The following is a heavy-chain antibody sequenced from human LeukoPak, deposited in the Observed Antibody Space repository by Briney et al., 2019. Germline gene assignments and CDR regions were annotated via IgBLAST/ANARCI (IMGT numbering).Heavy chain of an antibody. Sequence: SETLSLTCAVSGGSISSGSYSWSWIRQPPGKGLEWIGYIYHSGSTYYNPSLKSRVTISVDRSKNQFSLKLTSVTAADTAVYYCARYSSTWPYWYFDLWGQGTLVTVSS. J-gene: IGHJ2*01. CDR2: IYHSGST. CDR1: GGSISSGSYS. D-gene: IGHD6-13*01. CDR3: ARYSSTWPYWYFDL. V-gene: IGHV4-30-2*01.